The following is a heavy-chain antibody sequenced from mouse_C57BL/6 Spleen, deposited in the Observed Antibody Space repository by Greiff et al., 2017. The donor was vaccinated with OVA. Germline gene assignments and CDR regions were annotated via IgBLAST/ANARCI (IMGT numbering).Heavy chain of an antibody. V-gene: IGHV1-47*01. Sequence: QVHVKQSGAELVKPGASVEMSCKASGYTFTTYPIEWMKQNHGKSLEWIGNFHPYNDDTKYNEKFKGKATLTVEKSSSTVYLELSRLTSDDSAVYYCARGYYSNYFDYWGQGTTLTGSS. CDR3: ARGYYSNYFDY. D-gene: IGHD2-5*01. CDR2: FHPYNDDT. J-gene: IGHJ2*01. CDR1: GYTFTTYP.